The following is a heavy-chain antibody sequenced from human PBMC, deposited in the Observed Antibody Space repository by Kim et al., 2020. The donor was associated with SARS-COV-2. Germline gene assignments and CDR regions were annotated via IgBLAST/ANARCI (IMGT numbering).Heavy chain of an antibody. D-gene: IGHD3-10*01. Sequence: GGSLRLSCAASGFTFSNYWMTWVRQAPGKGLEWVANIKQDGSETYYVDSVKGRFTISRDNAKNSLYLQMNSLRAEDTAVYYCARAYGSGRYRSPPLYWG. CDR3: ARAYGSGRYRSPPLY. CDR1: GFTFSNYW. V-gene: IGHV3-7*01. J-gene: IGHJ4*01. CDR2: IKQDGSET.